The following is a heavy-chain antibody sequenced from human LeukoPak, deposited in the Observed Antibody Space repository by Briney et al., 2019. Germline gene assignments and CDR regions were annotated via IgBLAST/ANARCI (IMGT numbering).Heavy chain of an antibody. CDR3: ARGFVGYGWGNYRQNWFDH. V-gene: IGHV4-34*01. CDR1: GGSFSGYY. D-gene: IGHD3-16*02. J-gene: IGHJ5*02. Sequence: PSETLSLTCAVYGGSFSGYYWNWIRQPPGKGLEWIGEINHSGSTNYNPSLKSRVTISVDTSKNQFSLQLSSVPAADNAVYYCARGFVGYGWGNYRQNWFDHWGQGTLVTVSS. CDR2: INHSGST.